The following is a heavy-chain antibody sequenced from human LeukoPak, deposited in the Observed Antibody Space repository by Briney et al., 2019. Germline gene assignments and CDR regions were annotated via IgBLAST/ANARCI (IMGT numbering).Heavy chain of an antibody. CDR3: ATSRWIQLWAS. D-gene: IGHD5-18*01. CDR1: GYSFTNYW. J-gene: IGHJ5*02. Sequence: RGEALKISCTGSGYSFTNYWIGWVRQMPGKGLVWVGIIYPGDSDTRYSPSFQGQVTISADKSISTAYLQWSSLKASDTAMYYCATSRWIQLWASWGQGTLVTVSS. V-gene: IGHV5-51*01. CDR2: IYPGDSDT.